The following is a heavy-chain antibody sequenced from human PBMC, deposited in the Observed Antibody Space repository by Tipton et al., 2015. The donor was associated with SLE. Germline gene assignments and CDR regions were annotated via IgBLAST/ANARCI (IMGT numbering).Heavy chain of an antibody. D-gene: IGHD3-10*01. Sequence: TLSLTCAVSGGSINSYNWWTWVRQPPGMGLEWIGEIHHRGTTNYNPSLKSRVTISVDKSKSQFSLKLSSVTAADTAVYYCAGGFYYGSGTFSDFEYWGQGTLATVSS. CDR2: IHHRGTT. V-gene: IGHV4-4*02. CDR1: GGSINSYNW. CDR3: AGGFYYGSGTFSDFEY. J-gene: IGHJ4*02.